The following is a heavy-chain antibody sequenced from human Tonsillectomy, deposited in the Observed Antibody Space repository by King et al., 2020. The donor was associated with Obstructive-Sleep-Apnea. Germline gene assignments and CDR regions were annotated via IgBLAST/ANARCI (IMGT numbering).Heavy chain of an antibody. V-gene: IGHV3-30-3*01. D-gene: IGHD5-12*01. J-gene: IGHJ4*01. CDR1: GFTFSNYA. CDR2: ISYGGSDK. Sequence: VQLVESGGGMVQPGRSLRLSCAASGFTFSNYAMHWVRQAPGKGLEWVALISYGGSDKYNADSVKGRFTISRDNSKNTLYLQMNSLRAEDTAVYYCARDHGYSDGYIDYYFDYWGQGTRVTVPS. CDR3: ARDHGYSDGYIDYYFDY.